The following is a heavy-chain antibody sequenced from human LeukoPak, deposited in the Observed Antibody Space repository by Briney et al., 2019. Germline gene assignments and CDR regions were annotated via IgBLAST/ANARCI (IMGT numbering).Heavy chain of an antibody. V-gene: IGHV4-39*01. J-gene: IGHJ4*02. D-gene: IGHD5-12*01. CDR2: IYYSGST. CDR1: GGSISSSSYY. CDR3: ARRGKWLRLYYFDY. Sequence: PSETLSLACTVSGGSISSSSYYWGWIRQPPGKGLQWIESIYYSGSTYYNPSLKSRVTISVDTSKNQFSLKLSSVTAADTAVYYCARRGKWLRLYYFDYWGQGTLVTVSS.